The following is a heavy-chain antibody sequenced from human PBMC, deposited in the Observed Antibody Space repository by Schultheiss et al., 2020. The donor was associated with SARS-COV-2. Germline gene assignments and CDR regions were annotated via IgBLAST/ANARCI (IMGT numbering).Heavy chain of an antibody. CDR3: ARNKMATHSRFYYYYGMDV. CDR2: ISSSSSYI. V-gene: IGHV3-21*01. Sequence: GGSLRLSCAASGFTFSSYSMNWVRQAPGKGLEWVSSISSSSSYIYYADSVKGRFTISRDNAKNSLYLQMNSLRAEDTAVYYCARNKMATHSRFYYYYGMDVWGQGTTVTGSS. D-gene: IGHD5-24*01. J-gene: IGHJ6*02. CDR1: GFTFSSYS.